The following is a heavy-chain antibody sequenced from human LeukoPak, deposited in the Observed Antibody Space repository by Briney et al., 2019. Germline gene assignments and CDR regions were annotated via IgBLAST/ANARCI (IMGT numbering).Heavy chain of an antibody. D-gene: IGHD2-15*01. V-gene: IGHV4-4*07. J-gene: IGHJ3*02. CDR1: GGSISSYY. CDR3: ARDGSLGYCSGGSCYNDAFDI. Sequence: PSETLSLTCTVSGGSISSYYWSWIRQPAGKGPEWIGRIYTSGSTNYNPSLKSRVTMSVDTSKNQFSLKLSSVTAADTAVYYCARDGSLGYCSGGSCYNDAFDIWGQGTMVTVSS. CDR2: IYTSGST.